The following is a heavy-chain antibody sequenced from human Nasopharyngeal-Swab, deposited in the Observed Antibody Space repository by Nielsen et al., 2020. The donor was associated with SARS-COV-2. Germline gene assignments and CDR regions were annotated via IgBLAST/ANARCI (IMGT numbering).Heavy chain of an antibody. CDR1: GYTFIDYY. V-gene: IGHV1-2*02. CDR3: ARGGTYYFDY. CDR2: INPNTGGT. Sequence: ASVKVSCKASGYTFIDYYIYRVRQAPGQGLEWMGWINPNTGGTNYAQKFQGRVTMTRDTPISTAYMELSRLRSDDTAVYYCARGGTYYFDYWGQGTLVTVSS. J-gene: IGHJ4*02. D-gene: IGHD1-26*01.